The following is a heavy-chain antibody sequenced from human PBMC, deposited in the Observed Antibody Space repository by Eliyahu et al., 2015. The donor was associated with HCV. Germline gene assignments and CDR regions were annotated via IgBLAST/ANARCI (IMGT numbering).Heavy chain of an antibody. CDR2: IDSLGTTT. D-gene: IGHD2-15*01. CDR1: GFTFSHYW. Sequence: EVQLVESGGGLVQPGESLTLSCVGSGFTFSHYWMHWVRQVPGKGLVWVSEIDSLGTTTAYADSVKGRFTISRDNAKNTLYLHINSLRADDTAVFYCATLSAPTDYWGQGTLVTVSS. CDR3: ATLSAPTDY. J-gene: IGHJ4*02. V-gene: IGHV3-74*03.